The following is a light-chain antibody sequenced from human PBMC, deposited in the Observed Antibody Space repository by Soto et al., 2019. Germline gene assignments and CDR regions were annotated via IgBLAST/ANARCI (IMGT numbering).Light chain of an antibody. Sequence: QSALTQPASVSGSPGQSITISCTGTSSDVGGYNYVSWYQQHPGKAPKLMIYEVSNRPSGVSNRFSGSKSGNTVSLTISGLQAEDEADYYCSSYTSSSTRVFGTGTKLTV. J-gene: IGLJ1*01. CDR3: SSYTSSSTRV. CDR1: SSDVGGYNY. V-gene: IGLV2-14*01. CDR2: EVS.